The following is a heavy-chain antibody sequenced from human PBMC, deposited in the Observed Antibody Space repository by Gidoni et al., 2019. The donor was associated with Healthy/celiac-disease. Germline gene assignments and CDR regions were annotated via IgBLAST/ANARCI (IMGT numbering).Heavy chain of an antibody. D-gene: IGHD6-6*01. CDR2: ISSSSSYI. Sequence: EVQLVESGGGLVKPGGSLSLSCAASGFTFRSYSMNWVRQAPGKGLEWVSSISSSSSYIYYADSVKGRFTISRDNAKNSRYLQMNSLRAEDTAVYYCARGALVLFDYWGQGTLVTVSS. J-gene: IGHJ4*02. CDR3: ARGALVLFDY. V-gene: IGHV3-21*01. CDR1: GFTFRSYS.